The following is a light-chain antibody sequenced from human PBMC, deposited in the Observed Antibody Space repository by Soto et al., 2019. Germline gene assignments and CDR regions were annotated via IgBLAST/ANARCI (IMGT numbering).Light chain of an antibody. CDR1: QSISSY. Sequence: EIVLTQSPATLSLSPGERATLSCRASQSISSYLAWYQQKPGQAPRLLIYDASNRATGIPARFSGSGSGTDFTLTINSLEPEDFAVYYCQQRSSWPLNFGQGTPLE. V-gene: IGKV3-11*01. CDR2: DAS. J-gene: IGKJ5*01. CDR3: QQRSSWPLN.